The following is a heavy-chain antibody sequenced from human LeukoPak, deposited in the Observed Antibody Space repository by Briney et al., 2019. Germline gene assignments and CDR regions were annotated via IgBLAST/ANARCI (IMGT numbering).Heavy chain of an antibody. CDR3: ARDKWNDGGDWFDP. CDR1: GVSISSSNSY. J-gene: IGHJ5*02. V-gene: IGHV4-39*07. Sequence: SETLSLTCTVSGVSISSSNSYWGWIRQPPGKGLEWIGSIYYSGNTYYNPSLKSRVTISVDTSKNQFSLKLSSVTAADTAVYYCARDKWNDGGDWFDPWGQGTLVTVSS. D-gene: IGHD1-20*01. CDR2: IYYSGNT.